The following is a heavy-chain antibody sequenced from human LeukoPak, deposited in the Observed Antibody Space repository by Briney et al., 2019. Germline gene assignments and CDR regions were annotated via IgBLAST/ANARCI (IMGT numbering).Heavy chain of an antibody. D-gene: IGHD2-15*01. Sequence: SETLSLTCAVYGGSFSGYYWSWIRQPPGKGLEWIGEINHSGSTNYNPSLKSRVTISVDTSKNQFSLKLSSVTAADTAVYYCARARYFDYWGQGTLVTVSS. V-gene: IGHV4-34*01. CDR1: GGSFSGYY. CDR3: ARARYFDY. CDR2: INHSGST. J-gene: IGHJ4*02.